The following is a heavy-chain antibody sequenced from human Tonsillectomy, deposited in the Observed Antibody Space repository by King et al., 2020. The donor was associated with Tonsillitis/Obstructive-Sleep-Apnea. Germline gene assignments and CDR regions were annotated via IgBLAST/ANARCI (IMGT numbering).Heavy chain of an antibody. CDR2: IYPDDSNT. V-gene: IGHV5-51*01. CDR1: GYSFSSYW. J-gene: IGHJ4*02. D-gene: IGHD7-27*01. CDR3: ASRTVTGSFFDY. Sequence: QLVQSGAEAKKPGESLKISCKGSGYSFSSYWIAWFRQMPGKGLEWMGFIYPDDSNTSYSPSFQVQSTISADKSISTAYLQWSSLKASDTAMYYCASRTVTGSFFDYWGQGTVVPVSS.